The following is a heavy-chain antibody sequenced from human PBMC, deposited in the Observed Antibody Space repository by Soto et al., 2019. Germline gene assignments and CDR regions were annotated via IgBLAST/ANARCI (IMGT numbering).Heavy chain of an antibody. J-gene: IGHJ5*02. Sequence: PLETLSLTCAVSGGSISSGCCSWSWIRQPPGKGLEWIGYIYHSGSTYYNPSLKSRVTISVDRSKNQFSLKLSSVTAADTAVYYCSRVPGPWGQGTLVTVSS. CDR3: SRVPGP. CDR2: IYHSGST. CDR1: GGSISSGCCS. V-gene: IGHV4-30-2*01.